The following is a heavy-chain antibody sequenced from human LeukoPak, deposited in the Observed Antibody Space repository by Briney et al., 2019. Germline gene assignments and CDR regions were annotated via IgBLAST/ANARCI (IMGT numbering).Heavy chain of an antibody. Sequence: PGGSLRLSCAASGFTFSDYYMSWIRQSPGKGLEWVSYISSSGSTIYYADSVQGRFTISKDNAKNSLYLQMNSLRAEDTAVYYCARSPGYSYVEGCFDLWGRGTLVTVSS. CDR3: ARSPGYSYVEGCFDL. CDR1: GFTFSDYY. D-gene: IGHD5-18*01. J-gene: IGHJ2*01. CDR2: ISSSGSTI. V-gene: IGHV3-11*01.